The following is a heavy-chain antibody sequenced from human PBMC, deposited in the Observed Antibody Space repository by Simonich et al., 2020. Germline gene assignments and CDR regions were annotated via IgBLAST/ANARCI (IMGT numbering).Heavy chain of an antibody. CDR2: INPNSGGT. Sequence: QVQLVQSGAEVKKPGASVKVSCKASGYTFTGYYMHWVRQAPGQGLEWRGRINPNSGGTNHAQKFKGRVTMTRDTSSSTAYMELSRLRSDDTAVYYCARSHIAAAGTGYFQHWGQGTLVTVSS. D-gene: IGHD6-13*01. CDR1: GYTFTGYY. V-gene: IGHV1-2*02. J-gene: IGHJ1*01. CDR3: ARSHIAAAGTGYFQH.